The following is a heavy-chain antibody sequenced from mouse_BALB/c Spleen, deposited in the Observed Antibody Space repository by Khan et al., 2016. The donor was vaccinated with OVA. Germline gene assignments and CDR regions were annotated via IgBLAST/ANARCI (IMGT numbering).Heavy chain of an antibody. CDR3: ARGGAVVPYWYFDV. CDR2: ISYDGSD. V-gene: IGHV3-6*02. Sequence: EVQLQESGPGLVRPSQSLSLTCSVTGYSITSGYRWNWIRQFPGNKVEWMGYISYDGSDNYNPSLKNRISITRDTSKNQFFLKLNSVTTEDTSTYYCARGGAVVPYWYFDVWGAGTTVTVSS. J-gene: IGHJ1*01. D-gene: IGHD1-1*01. CDR1: GYSITSGYR.